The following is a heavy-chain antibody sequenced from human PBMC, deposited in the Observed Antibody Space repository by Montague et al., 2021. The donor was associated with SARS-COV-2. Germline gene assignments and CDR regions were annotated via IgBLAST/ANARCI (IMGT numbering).Heavy chain of an antibody. V-gene: IGHV4-39*07. CDR2: IYYSGST. Sequence: SETLSLTCTVSGGSISSSSYYWGWIRQPPGKGLEWIGSIYYSGSTYYNSSLKSRVTLSVDTSKNQFSLKLSSVTAADTAVYYCARDQGYNWNYYYYYGMDVWGQGTTVTVSS. CDR1: GGSISSSSYY. CDR3: ARDQGYNWNYYYYYGMDV. D-gene: IGHD1-20*01. J-gene: IGHJ6*02.